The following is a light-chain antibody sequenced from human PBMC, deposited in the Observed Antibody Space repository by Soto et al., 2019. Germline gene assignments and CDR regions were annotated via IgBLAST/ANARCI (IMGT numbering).Light chain of an antibody. Sequence: EIEMTQSPATLSLAPGERVTLSCRASESVSTNLAWYQQKAGQAPRLLIYGASTRATGIPARFSGSGSGTEFTLTISGLQSEDFAVYYCQQYSIWRTFAQGTKVEIK. CDR2: GAS. V-gene: IGKV3-15*01. CDR1: ESVSTN. J-gene: IGKJ1*01. CDR3: QQYSIWRT.